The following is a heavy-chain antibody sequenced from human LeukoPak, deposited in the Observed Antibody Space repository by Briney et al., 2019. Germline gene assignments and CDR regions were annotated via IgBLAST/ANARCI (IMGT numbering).Heavy chain of an antibody. CDR2: INHSGST. CDR3: ARALSPRPPHDAFDI. J-gene: IGHJ3*02. CDR1: GGSFSGYY. Sequence: SETLSLTCAVYGGSFSGYYWSWIRQPPGKGLEWIGEINHSGSTNYNPSLKSRVTISVDTSKNQFSLKLSSVTAADTAVYYCARALSPRPPHDAFDIWGQGTMVTVSS. V-gene: IGHV4-34*01.